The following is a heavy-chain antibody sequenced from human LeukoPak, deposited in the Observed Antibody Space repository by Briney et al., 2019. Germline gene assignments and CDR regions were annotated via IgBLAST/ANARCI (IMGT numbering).Heavy chain of an antibody. CDR2: ISDSGAST. CDR3: AKVSYYGSGSFIFDC. J-gene: IGHJ4*02. V-gene: IGHV3-23*01. CDR1: GFTFSNYA. Sequence: GGSLRLSCAASGFTFSNYAMTWVRQAPGKGLEWVSSISDSGASTHYADSVKGRFTISRDNSKNTLFLQMNSLGAEDTAIYYCAKVSYYGSGSFIFDCWGQGTLVTVSS. D-gene: IGHD3-10*01.